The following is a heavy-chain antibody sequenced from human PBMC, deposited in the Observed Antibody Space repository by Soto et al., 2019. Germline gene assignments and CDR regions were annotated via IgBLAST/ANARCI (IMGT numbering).Heavy chain of an antibody. CDR2: ISYDSGTI. D-gene: IGHD3-3*01. CDR1: GFTFGTYS. Sequence: GGSLRLSCAGSGFTFGTYSMNWVRQAAGKGLEWIAYISYDSGTIQYADSVKGRFTISRDNAKNSLYLQMNSLRDEDTAVYYCARLYYDYVWGQGTTVTVSS. J-gene: IGHJ6*02. V-gene: IGHV3-48*02. CDR3: ARLYYDYV.